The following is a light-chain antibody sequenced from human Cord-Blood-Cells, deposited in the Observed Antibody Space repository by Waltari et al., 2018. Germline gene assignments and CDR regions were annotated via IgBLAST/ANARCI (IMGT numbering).Light chain of an antibody. J-gene: IGLJ2*01. Sequence: QSALTQPASVSGSPGQSITISCTGTSSDVGGYNYVSWSQQHPGKAPKLMIYDVGKRPSGVSNLFSGSKSGNTASLTISGLQAEDEADYYCSSYTSSSTLVFGGGTKLTVL. CDR3: SSYTSSSTLV. CDR1: SSDVGGYNY. V-gene: IGLV2-14*01. CDR2: DVG.